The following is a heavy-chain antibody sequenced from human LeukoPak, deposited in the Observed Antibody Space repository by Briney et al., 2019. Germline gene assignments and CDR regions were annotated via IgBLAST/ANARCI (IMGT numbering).Heavy chain of an antibody. J-gene: IGHJ4*02. V-gene: IGHV1-18*01. D-gene: IGHD4-17*01. Sequence: ASVKVSCKASGYSFTSYGITWVRQAPGQGLEWMGWISGYNGNTKYAQKFQGRVTMTTDTSTSTAYMELRSLRSDDTAVYYCARDYGDYPSYWGQGTLSPSPQ. CDR3: ARDYGDYPSY. CDR1: GYSFTSYG. CDR2: ISGYNGNT.